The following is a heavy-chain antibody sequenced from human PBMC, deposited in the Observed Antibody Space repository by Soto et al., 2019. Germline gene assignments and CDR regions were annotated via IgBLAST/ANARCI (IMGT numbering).Heavy chain of an antibody. CDR2: ISGSGGST. CDR1: GFTFSSYA. V-gene: IGHV3-23*01. CDR3: AKDSGSYFGWFDP. Sequence: GGFPRLSCAASGFTFSSYAMSWVRQAPGKGLEWVSAISGSGGSTYYADSVKGRFTISRDNSKNTLYLQMNSLRAEDTAVYYCAKDSGSYFGWFDPWGQGTLVTASS. J-gene: IGHJ5*02. D-gene: IGHD1-26*01.